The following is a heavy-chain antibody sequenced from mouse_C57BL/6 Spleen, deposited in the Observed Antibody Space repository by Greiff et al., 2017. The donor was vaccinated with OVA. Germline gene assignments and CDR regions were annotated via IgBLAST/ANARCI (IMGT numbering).Heavy chain of an antibody. CDR3: ARDNYGSSYDYFDY. V-gene: IGHV5-4*01. CDR1: GFTFSSYA. Sequence: VQLKESGGGLVKPGGSLKLSCAASGFTFSSYAMSWVRQTPEKRLEWVATISDGGSYTYYPDNVKGRFTISRDNAKNNLYLQMSHLKSEDTAMYYCARDNYGSSYDYFDYWGQGTTLTVSS. J-gene: IGHJ2*01. CDR2: ISDGGSYT. D-gene: IGHD1-1*01.